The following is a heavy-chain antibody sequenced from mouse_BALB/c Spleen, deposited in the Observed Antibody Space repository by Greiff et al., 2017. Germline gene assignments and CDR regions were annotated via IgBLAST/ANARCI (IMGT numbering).Heavy chain of an antibody. Sequence: EVQGVESGGGLVKPGGSLKLSCAASGFTFSSYAMSWVRQTPEKRLEWVASISSGGSTYYPDSVKGRYTISRDNARNILYLQMSSLRSEDTAMYYCARGCQGLRGVYAMDYWGQGTSVTVSS. V-gene: IGHV5-6-5*01. J-gene: IGHJ4*01. D-gene: IGHD2-4*01. CDR3: ARGCQGLRGVYAMDY. CDR2: ISSGGST. CDR1: GFTFSSYA.